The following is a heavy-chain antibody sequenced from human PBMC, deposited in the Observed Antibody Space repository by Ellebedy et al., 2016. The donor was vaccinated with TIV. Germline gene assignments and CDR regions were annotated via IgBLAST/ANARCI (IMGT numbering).Heavy chain of an antibody. CDR3: AAHLREGHYHGLDV. J-gene: IGHJ6*02. Sequence: PGGSLRLSCAVSGFTVINHYFTWVRQAPGRGLACVSIIYIGDTANYADSVKGRFTISRDSSQNTLFLQMTSLTIDDTAVYYCAAHLREGHYHGLDVWGPGTTVTVSS. CDR2: IYIGDTA. D-gene: IGHD1-26*01. CDR1: GFTVINHY. V-gene: IGHV3-53*01.